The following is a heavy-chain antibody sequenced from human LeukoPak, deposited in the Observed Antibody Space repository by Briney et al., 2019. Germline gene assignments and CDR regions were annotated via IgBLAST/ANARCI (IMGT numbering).Heavy chain of an antibody. J-gene: IGHJ4*02. Sequence: SETLSLTCAIYGGSFSGYYWSWIRQPPGKGLEWIGEINHSGSTNYNPSLKSRVTISVDTSKNQFSLKLSSVTAADTAVYYCARGVTMIVVGHQARFDYWGQGTLVTVSS. V-gene: IGHV4-34*01. CDR1: GGSFSGYY. CDR2: INHSGST. CDR3: ARGVTMIVVGHQARFDY. D-gene: IGHD3-22*01.